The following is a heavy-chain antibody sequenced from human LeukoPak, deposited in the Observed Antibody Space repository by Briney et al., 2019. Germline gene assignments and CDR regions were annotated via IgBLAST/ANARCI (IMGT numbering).Heavy chain of an antibody. CDR1: GGSISNYF. V-gene: IGHV4-59*08. Sequence: SETLSLTCTVSGGSISNYFWSWIRQPPGKGLEWIGYIYYSGRSNYSPSLKSRVTISVDTSKNQFSLKLSSVTAADTAVYCCARLSPLYGDYGVFGYWGQGTLVTVSS. J-gene: IGHJ4*02. D-gene: IGHD4-17*01. CDR3: ARLSPLYGDYGVFGY. CDR2: IYYSGRS.